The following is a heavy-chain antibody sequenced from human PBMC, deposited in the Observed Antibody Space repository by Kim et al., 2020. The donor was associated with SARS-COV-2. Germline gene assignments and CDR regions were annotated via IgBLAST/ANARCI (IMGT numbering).Heavy chain of an antibody. Sequence: SVKVSCKASGGTFSSYTISWVRQAPGQGLEWMGRIIPILGIANYAQKFQGRVTITADKSTSTAYMELSSLRSEDTAVYYCARERGYYDSSGYYYGAEYFQHWGQGTLVTVSS. V-gene: IGHV1-69*04. CDR2: IIPILGIA. J-gene: IGHJ1*01. CDR3: ARERGYYDSSGYYYGAEYFQH. CDR1: GGTFSSYT. D-gene: IGHD3-22*01.